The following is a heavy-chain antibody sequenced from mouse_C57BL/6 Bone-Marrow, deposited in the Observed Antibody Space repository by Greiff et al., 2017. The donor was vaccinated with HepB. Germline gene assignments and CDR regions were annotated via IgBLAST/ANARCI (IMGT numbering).Heavy chain of an antibody. D-gene: IGHD5-1*01. V-gene: IGHV1-81*01. J-gene: IGHJ1*03. CDR3: ANVPYWYFDV. CDR2: IYPRSGTT. Sequence: VHLVESGAELARPGASVKLSCKASGYTFTSYGISWVKQRTGQGLEWIGEIYPRSGTTYYNEKFKGKATLTADKSSSTAYMELRSLTSEDSAVYFCANVPYWYFDVWGTGTTVTVSS. CDR1: GYTFTSYG.